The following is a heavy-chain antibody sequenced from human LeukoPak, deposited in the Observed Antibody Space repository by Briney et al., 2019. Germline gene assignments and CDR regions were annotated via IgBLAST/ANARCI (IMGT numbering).Heavy chain of an antibody. CDR1: GGSIRRSNW. J-gene: IGHJ4*02. CDR2: IYYTGDT. CDR3: ARSMHTFDY. Sequence: PSETLSLTCVVSGGSIRRSNWWSWVRQSPGKGLEWIGEIYYTGDTNYNPSLKSRVTMSADTSKNQVSLRLTSVTAADTAVYYCARSMHTFDYWGQGTLVTVSS. V-gene: IGHV4-4*02. D-gene: IGHD2-21*01.